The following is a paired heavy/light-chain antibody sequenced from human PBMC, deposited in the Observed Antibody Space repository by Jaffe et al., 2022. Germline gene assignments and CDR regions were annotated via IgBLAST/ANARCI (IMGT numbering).Heavy chain of an antibody. CDR3: ARVRPPGYSSSWSHYYYYYMDV. J-gene: IGHJ6*03. CDR1: GGSISSYY. Sequence: QVQLQESGPGLVKPSETLSLTCTVSGGSISSYYWSWIRQPPGKGLEWIGYIYYSGSTNYNPSLKSRVTISVDTSKNQFSLKLSSVTAADTAVYYCARVRPPGYSSSWSHYYYYYMDVWGKGTTVTVSS. D-gene: IGHD6-13*01. V-gene: IGHV4-59*01. CDR2: IYYSGST.
Light chain of an antibody. CDR3: GTWDSSLSGHWV. CDR2: ENN. CDR1: SSNIGNNY. Sequence: QSVLTQPPSVSAAPGQKVTISCSGSSSNIGNNYVSWYQQLPGTAPKLLIYENNKRPSGIPDRFSGSKSGTSATLGITGLQTGDEADYYCGTWDSSLSGHWVFGGGTKLTVL. V-gene: IGLV1-51*02. J-gene: IGLJ3*02.